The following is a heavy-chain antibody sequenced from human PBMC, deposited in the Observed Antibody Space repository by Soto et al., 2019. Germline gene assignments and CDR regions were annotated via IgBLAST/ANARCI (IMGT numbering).Heavy chain of an antibody. CDR1: GYTFTSYY. Sequence: ASVKVSCKASGYTFTSYYMHWVRQAPGQGLEWMGIINPSGGSTSYAQKFQGRVTMTRDTSTSTVYMELSSLRSEDTAVYYCARDLRDSYGWNQYYFDYWGQGTLVTVSS. J-gene: IGHJ4*02. V-gene: IGHV1-46*01. D-gene: IGHD5-18*01. CDR3: ARDLRDSYGWNQYYFDY. CDR2: INPSGGST.